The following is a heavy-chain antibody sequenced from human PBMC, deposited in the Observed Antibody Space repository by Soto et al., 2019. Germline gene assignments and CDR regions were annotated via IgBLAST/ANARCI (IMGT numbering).Heavy chain of an antibody. CDR3: TRLRYFDWLLIPEFDY. Sequence: GGSLRLSCTASGFTFGDYAMSWFRQAPGKGLEWVGFIRSKAYGGTTEYAASVKGRFTISREDSKSIAYLQMNSLKTEDTAVYYCTRLRYFDWLLIPEFDYWGQGTLVTVSS. J-gene: IGHJ4*02. CDR1: GFTFGDYA. V-gene: IGHV3-49*03. D-gene: IGHD3-9*01. CDR2: IRSKAYGGTT.